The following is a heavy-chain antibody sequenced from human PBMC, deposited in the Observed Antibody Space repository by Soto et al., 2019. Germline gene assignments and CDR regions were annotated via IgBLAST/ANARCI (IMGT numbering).Heavy chain of an antibody. D-gene: IGHD5-12*01. CDR2: ISSSSSYI. Sequence: EVQLVESGGGLVKPGGSLRLSCAASGFTFSSYSMNWVRQAPGKGLEWVSSISSSSSYIYYADSVKGRFTISRDNAKNSLYLQMNSLRAEDTAVYYCARGARVARYYYYMDVWGKGTTVTVSS. J-gene: IGHJ6*03. CDR1: GFTFSSYS. V-gene: IGHV3-21*01. CDR3: ARGARVARYYYYMDV.